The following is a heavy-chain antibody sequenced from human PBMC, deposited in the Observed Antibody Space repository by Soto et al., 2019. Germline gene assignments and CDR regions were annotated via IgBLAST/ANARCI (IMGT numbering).Heavy chain of an antibody. CDR3: VRNWRYYGGDYDYGMDA. V-gene: IGHV2-5*02. Sequence: ITLKESGPTLVKPTQTLTLTCTFYGFSLNTGGVGVGWVRQPRGKAMEWLALIYWDDDERYRPSLRSRLNITKDTINNQVVLTMTNMDPEDTATYYCVRNWRYYGGDYDYGMDAWGQGTTVTVSS. CDR2: IYWDDDE. CDR1: GFSLNTGGVG. D-gene: IGHD3-10*01. J-gene: IGHJ6*02.